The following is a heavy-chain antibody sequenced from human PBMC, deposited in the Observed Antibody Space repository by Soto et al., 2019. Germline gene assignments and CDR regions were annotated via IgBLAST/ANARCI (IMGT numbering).Heavy chain of an antibody. CDR3: ARDYVPAARFPRAANNWFDP. V-gene: IGHV3-21*01. J-gene: IGHJ5*02. Sequence: LRLSCAASGFTFSSYAMSWVRQAPGKGLEWVSSISSSSSYIYYADSVKGRFTISRDNAASTAYMELSSLRSEDTAVYYCARDYVPAARFPRAANNWFDPWGQGTLVTVSS. CDR2: ISSSSSYI. D-gene: IGHD2-2*01. CDR1: GFTFSSYA.